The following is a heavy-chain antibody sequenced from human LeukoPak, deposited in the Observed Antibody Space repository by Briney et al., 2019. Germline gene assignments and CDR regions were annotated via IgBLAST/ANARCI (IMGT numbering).Heavy chain of an antibody. D-gene: IGHD3-22*01. CDR1: GYTFTSYY. CDR2: INPSGGST. V-gene: IGHV1-46*01. Sequence: GASVKVSCKASGYTFTSYYMHWVRQAPGQGLEWMGIINPSGGSTSYAQKFQGRVTMTRDMSTSTVYMGLSSLRSEDTAVYYCARDRRDSSGLSGYFDYWGQGTLVTVSS. CDR3: ARDRRDSSGLSGYFDY. J-gene: IGHJ4*02.